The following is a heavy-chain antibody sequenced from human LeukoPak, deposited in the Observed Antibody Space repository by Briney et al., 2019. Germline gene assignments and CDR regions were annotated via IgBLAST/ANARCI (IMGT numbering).Heavy chain of an antibody. V-gene: IGHV4-30-2*01. CDR1: GGSISSGGYY. CDR3: ARDHERFLEWLA. Sequence: SSQTLSLTCTVSGGSISSGGYYWSWIRQPPGKGLEWIGYIYHSGSTYYNPSLKSRVTISVDRSKNQFSLKLSSVTAADTAVYYCARDHERFLEWLAWGQGTLVTVSS. D-gene: IGHD3-3*01. CDR2: IYHSGST. J-gene: IGHJ5*02.